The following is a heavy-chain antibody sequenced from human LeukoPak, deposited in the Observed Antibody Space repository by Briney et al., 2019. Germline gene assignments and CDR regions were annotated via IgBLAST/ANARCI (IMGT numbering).Heavy chain of an antibody. Sequence: PGGSLRLSCAASGFPFSSYWTTWVRQAPGKGLEWVANIKQDGGEKYFVDSVKGRFTISRDNAKNTVYLQMDSLRAEATARDYCTRDFDHGGGLWGQGTLVTVPS. CDR3: TRDFDHGGGL. V-gene: IGHV3-7*01. D-gene: IGHD3-9*01. J-gene: IGHJ4*02. CDR1: GFPFSSYW. CDR2: IKQDGGEK.